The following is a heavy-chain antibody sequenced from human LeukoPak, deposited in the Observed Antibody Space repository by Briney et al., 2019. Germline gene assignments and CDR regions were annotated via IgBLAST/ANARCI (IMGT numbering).Heavy chain of an antibody. CDR1: GGTFSSYA. Sequence: SVKVSCKASGGTFSSYAISWVRQAPGQGLEWMGGIIPIFGTANYAQKFQGRVTITTDESTSTAYMELSSLRSEDTAVYYCARDPLDSGCVIVWGQGTLVTVSS. CDR2: IIPIFGTA. V-gene: IGHV1-69*05. CDR3: ARDPLDSGCVIV. D-gene: IGHD5-12*01. J-gene: IGHJ4*02.